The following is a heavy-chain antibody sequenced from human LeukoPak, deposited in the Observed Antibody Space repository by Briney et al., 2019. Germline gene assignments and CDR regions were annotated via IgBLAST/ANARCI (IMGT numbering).Heavy chain of an antibody. CDR2: INHSGST. J-gene: IGHJ6*02. CDR3: ARLGGDGYNFLMGYYGMDV. D-gene: IGHD5-24*01. V-gene: IGHV4-34*01. CDR1: GGSFSGYY. Sequence: SETLSLTCAVYGGSFSGYYWSWIRQPPGKGLEWIGEINHSGSTNYNPSLKSRVTISVDTSKNQFSLKLSSVTAADTAVYYCARLGGDGYNFLMGYYGMDVWGQGTTVTVSS.